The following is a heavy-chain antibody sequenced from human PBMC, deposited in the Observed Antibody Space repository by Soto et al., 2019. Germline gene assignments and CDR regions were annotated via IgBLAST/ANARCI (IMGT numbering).Heavy chain of an antibody. Sequence: PGGSLRLSCAASGFTFSSYAMTWVRQAPGKGLEWVSVISGSGNSTYHADSVKGRFTISRDNSKNMLYLQMNSLRAEDTAVYYCAKGRRYSSSTCMDVWGQGTTVTVS. J-gene: IGHJ6*02. V-gene: IGHV3-23*01. CDR1: GFTFSSYA. D-gene: IGHD6-6*01. CDR3: AKGRRYSSSTCMDV. CDR2: ISGSGNST.